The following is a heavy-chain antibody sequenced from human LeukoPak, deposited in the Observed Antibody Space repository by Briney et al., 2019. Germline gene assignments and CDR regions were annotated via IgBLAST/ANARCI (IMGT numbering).Heavy chain of an antibody. Sequence: PGGSLRLSCAASGFTFSSYSMNWVRQAPGKGLEWVSSISRSSSYIYYADSVKGRFTISRDNAKNSLYLQMNSLRAEDTAVYYCARPAVGYYDSSGYYLYYFDYWGQGTLVTVSS. CDR1: GFTFSSYS. CDR3: ARPAVGYYDSSGYYLYYFDY. D-gene: IGHD3-22*01. J-gene: IGHJ4*02. V-gene: IGHV3-21*01. CDR2: ISRSSSYI.